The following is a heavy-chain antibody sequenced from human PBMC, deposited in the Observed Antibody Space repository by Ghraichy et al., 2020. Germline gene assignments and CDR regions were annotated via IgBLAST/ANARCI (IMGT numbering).Heavy chain of an antibody. CDR3: AREYSIAY. D-gene: IGHD2-15*01. CDR1: GFTFSSYE. CDR2: ISSNGGTI. J-gene: IGHJ4*02. Sequence: LSLTCAASGFTFSSYEMNWVRQAPGKGPEWVSYISSNGGTIYYADSVKGRFTISRDNAKNSLYLQMNSLRAEDTAVYYCAREYSIAYWGQGTLVTVSS. V-gene: IGHV3-48*03.